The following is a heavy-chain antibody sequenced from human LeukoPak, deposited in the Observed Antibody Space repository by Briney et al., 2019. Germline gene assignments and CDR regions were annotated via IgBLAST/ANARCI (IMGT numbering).Heavy chain of an antibody. D-gene: IGHD3-22*01. V-gene: IGHV1-2*02. Sequence: GASVKVSCKASGYTFTGYYMHWARQAPGQGLEWMGWINPNSGGTNYAQKFQGRVTMTRDTSISTAYMELSRLRSDDTAVYYCARADDSSGCYPAGAFDIWGQGTMVTVSS. CDR1: GYTFTGYY. CDR2: INPNSGGT. CDR3: ARADDSSGCYPAGAFDI. J-gene: IGHJ3*02.